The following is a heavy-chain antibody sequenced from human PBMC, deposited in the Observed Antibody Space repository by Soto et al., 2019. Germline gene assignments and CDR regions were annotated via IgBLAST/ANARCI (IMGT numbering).Heavy chain of an antibody. CDR1: GGSISSGGYH. Sequence: QVQLQESGPGLVKPSQTLSLTCTVSGGSISSGGYHWSWIRQHPGKGLEWIGYIYYSGSTYYNPSLKSRVTISVDTSKNQFSLKLSSVTAADTAVYYCARSLLVPAACFDYWGQGTLVTVSS. CDR2: IYYSGST. D-gene: IGHD2-2*01. V-gene: IGHV4-31*03. CDR3: ARSLLVPAACFDY. J-gene: IGHJ4*02.